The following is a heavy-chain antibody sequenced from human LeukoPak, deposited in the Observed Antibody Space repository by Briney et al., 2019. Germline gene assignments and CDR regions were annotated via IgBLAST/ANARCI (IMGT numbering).Heavy chain of an antibody. CDR2: IYYSGST. CDR3: TREYGFMTTVFHAFDI. J-gene: IGHJ3*02. Sequence: SETLSLTCTVSGGSISSYYWSWIRQPPGKGLEWIGYIYYSGSTNYNPSLKSRVTISVDTSKNQFSLKLSSVTAADTAIYYCTREYGFMTTVFHAFDIWGQGTMVTVSS. V-gene: IGHV4-59*12. CDR1: GGSISSYY. D-gene: IGHD4-17*01.